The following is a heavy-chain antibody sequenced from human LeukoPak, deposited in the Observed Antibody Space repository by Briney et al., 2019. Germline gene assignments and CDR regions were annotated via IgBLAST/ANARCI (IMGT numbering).Heavy chain of an antibody. Sequence: PSETLSLTCAVSGDSISSSNWWTWVRQPPGKGLQWIGEIYHSGSTNYSPSLKSRVTMSLDKSKNQFSLKLTSVTAADTAVYYCAREAAGRWFDPWGQGTLVTVSS. D-gene: IGHD6-25*01. CDR3: AREAAGRWFDP. J-gene: IGHJ5*02. CDR2: IYHSGST. V-gene: IGHV4-4*02. CDR1: GDSISSSNW.